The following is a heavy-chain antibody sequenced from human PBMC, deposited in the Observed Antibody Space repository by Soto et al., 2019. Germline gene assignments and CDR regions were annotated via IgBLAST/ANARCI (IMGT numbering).Heavy chain of an antibody. CDR2: IYPGDSDT. Sequence: GESLKISCKDYGYSFTNNWIAWVRQMPGKGLEWMGSIYPGDSDTRYSPSFQGQVTISADKSISTAYLQWSSLKASDTAMYYCARSAYGYYFDYWGQGTLVTVSS. J-gene: IGHJ4*02. CDR1: GYSFTNNW. CDR3: ARSAYGYYFDY. D-gene: IGHD3-10*01. V-gene: IGHV5-51*01.